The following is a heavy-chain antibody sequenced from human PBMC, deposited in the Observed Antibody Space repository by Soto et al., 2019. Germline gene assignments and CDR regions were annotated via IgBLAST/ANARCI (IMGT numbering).Heavy chain of an antibody. Sequence: QMHLVESGGGVVQPGRSLTLSCVASGFTFTSYGIHWVRQAPGKGLEWVAVIWYDGSNKYYGDSVKGRFSISRDNSKNTVYLQMNSLRAEDTADYYCARDRRFLEWLDYWGQGTLVSVSS. J-gene: IGHJ4*02. D-gene: IGHD3-3*01. CDR2: IWYDGSNK. CDR3: ARDRRFLEWLDY. V-gene: IGHV3-33*01. CDR1: GFTFTSYG.